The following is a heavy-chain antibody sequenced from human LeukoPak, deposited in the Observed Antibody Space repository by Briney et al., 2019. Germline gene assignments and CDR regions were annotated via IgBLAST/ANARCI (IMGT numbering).Heavy chain of an antibody. D-gene: IGHD5-24*01. CDR2: ISSDGGSI. J-gene: IGHJ4*02. CDR3: ARDRGDGYNYYFDY. V-gene: IGHV3-64*01. CDR1: GFTFSSYG. Sequence: PGGSLRLSCAASGFTFSSYGMHWVREAPGKGLEYVSAISSDGGSIYYTSSVRGRFIISRDNSKNTLYLQMGRLRAEDMAVYYCARDRGDGYNYYFDYWGQGTVVTVSS.